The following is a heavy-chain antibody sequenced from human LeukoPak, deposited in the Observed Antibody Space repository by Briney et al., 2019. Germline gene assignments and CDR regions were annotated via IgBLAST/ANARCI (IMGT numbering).Heavy chain of an antibody. CDR2: IIPIFGTA. CDR3: ARAGDYGDYQGWFDP. V-gene: IGHV1-69*01. Sequence: ASVKVSCKASGGTFSSYAISWVRQAPGQGLEWMGGIIPIFGTANYAQKFQGRVTITADESTSTAYMELSSLRSEDTAVYYCARAGDYGDYQGWFDPWGQGTLVTVSS. J-gene: IGHJ5*02. CDR1: GGTFSSYA. D-gene: IGHD4-17*01.